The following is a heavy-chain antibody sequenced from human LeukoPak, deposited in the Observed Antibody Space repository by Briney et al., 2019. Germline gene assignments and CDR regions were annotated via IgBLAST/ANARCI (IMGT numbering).Heavy chain of an antibody. CDR1: GYTFTSYY. CDR2: INPSGGST. J-gene: IGHJ4*02. D-gene: IGHD2-21*02. V-gene: IGHV1-46*01. CDR3: ARDFSLLFPDSDHFDY. Sequence: ASVKVSCKASGYTFTSYYMHWVRQAPGQGLEWMGIINPSGGSTSYAQKFQGRVTMTRDMSTSTVYMELSSLRSEDTAVYYCARDFSLLFPDSDHFDYWGQGTLVTVSS.